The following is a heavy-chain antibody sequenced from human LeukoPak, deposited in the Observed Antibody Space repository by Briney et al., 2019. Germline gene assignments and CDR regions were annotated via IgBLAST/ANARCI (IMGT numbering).Heavy chain of an antibody. D-gene: IGHD1-26*01. CDR1: GYTFTSYD. J-gene: IGHJ3*02. Sequence: ASVKVSCKASGYTFTSYDINWVRQATGQGLEWMGWMNPNSGNTGYAQKFQGRVTITRNTSISTAYMELSSLRSEDTAVYYCAREKPSGSYYGDAFDIWGQGTMVTVSS. CDR2: MNPNSGNT. CDR3: AREKPSGSYYGDAFDI. V-gene: IGHV1-8*03.